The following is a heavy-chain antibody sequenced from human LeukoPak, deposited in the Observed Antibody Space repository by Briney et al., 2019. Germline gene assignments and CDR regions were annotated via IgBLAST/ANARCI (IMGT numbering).Heavy chain of an antibody. CDR3: ARYLAAGYFDL. CDR1: GGSISTYY. V-gene: IGHV4-59*08. CDR2: IYYTGST. Sequence: SETLSLTCTVSGGSISTYYWSWIRQPPGKGLEWIGYIYYTGSTNYNPSLKSRVTISVDTSKNQFSLKLSSVTAADTAVYYCARYLAAGYFDLWGRGTLVTVSS. J-gene: IGHJ2*01. D-gene: IGHD6-25*01.